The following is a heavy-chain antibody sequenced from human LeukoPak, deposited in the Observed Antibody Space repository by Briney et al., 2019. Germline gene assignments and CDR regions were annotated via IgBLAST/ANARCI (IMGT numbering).Heavy chain of an antibody. Sequence: SETLSFTCTVSGGSISSYYWSWIRPPPGKGLEWIGYIYYSGSTNYNPSLKSRVTISVDTSKNQFSLKLSSVTAADTAVYYCARGGMVTPVGYFDLWGRGTLVTVSS. D-gene: IGHD2-21*02. CDR1: GGSISSYY. CDR2: IYYSGST. CDR3: ARGGMVTPVGYFDL. V-gene: IGHV4-59*08. J-gene: IGHJ2*01.